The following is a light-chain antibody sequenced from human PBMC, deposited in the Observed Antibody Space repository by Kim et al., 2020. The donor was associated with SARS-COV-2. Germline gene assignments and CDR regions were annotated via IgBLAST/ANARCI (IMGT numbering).Light chain of an antibody. V-gene: IGKV3-15*01. CDR3: QQYDDWPPWT. CDR1: QSVSSN. J-gene: IGKJ1*01. CDR2: GAS. Sequence: SPGETATLSCRASQSVSSNVAWYQQKPGQAPRLLIYGASTRATDIPARFSGSGSGTDFTLTISSLQSEDLAVYHCQQYDDWPPWTFGQGTKVEI.